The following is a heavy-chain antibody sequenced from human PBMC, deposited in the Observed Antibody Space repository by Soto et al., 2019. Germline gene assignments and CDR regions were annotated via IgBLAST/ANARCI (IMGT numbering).Heavy chain of an antibody. V-gene: IGHV1-69*01. Sequence: QVQLVQSGAEVQKPGSSVKVSCKASGDTFTSYAISWVRQAPGQGLEWMGGIIPIFGTADYAQKFQGRVTITADESTSTAYMELISLRSEDTAVFYSASAYCSGGDCYRGYYYYAMDVWGQGTTVTVSS. J-gene: IGHJ6*02. CDR2: IIPIFGTA. CDR3: ASAYCSGGDCYRGYYYYAMDV. CDR1: GDTFTSYA. D-gene: IGHD2-15*01.